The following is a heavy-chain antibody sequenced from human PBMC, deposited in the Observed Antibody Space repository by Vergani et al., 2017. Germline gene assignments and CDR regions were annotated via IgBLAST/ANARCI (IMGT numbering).Heavy chain of an antibody. CDR1: GGSFFNSRYY. CDR3: AREGYCTNGVCFTLFDV. V-gene: IGHV4-39*02. D-gene: IGHD2-8*01. J-gene: IGHJ4*02. Sequence: QLQLQESGPGLVKPSGTLSLTCSVTGGSFFNSRYYWGWIRQPPGKGLEWIGSMDYNGRAYYTPSLRRRVAISIDTSTHQFSLNLRSVTAADTAVYYCAREGYCTNGVCFTLFDVWGQGALVTVSS. CDR2: MDYNGRA.